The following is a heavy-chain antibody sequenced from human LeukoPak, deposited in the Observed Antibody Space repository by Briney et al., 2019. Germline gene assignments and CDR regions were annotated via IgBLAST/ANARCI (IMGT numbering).Heavy chain of an antibody. Sequence: GGSLRLSCAASGFTFSSYAMSWVRQAPGMGLEWVSVIIGSGDSTYYADSVKGRFTISRDNSKNTLYLQMNSLTAEDTAVYFCARESQQFWSVGALDVWGQGTTVTVSS. CDR2: IIGSGDST. CDR3: ARESQQFWSVGALDV. V-gene: IGHV3-23*01. J-gene: IGHJ6*02. CDR1: GFTFSSYA. D-gene: IGHD3-3*01.